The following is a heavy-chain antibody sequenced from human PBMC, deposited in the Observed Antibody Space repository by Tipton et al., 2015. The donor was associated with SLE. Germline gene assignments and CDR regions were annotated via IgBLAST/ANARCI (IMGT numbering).Heavy chain of an antibody. V-gene: IGHV4-59*11. J-gene: IGHJ6*02. CDR3: ASGFNFYYYYYGMDV. CDR2: IYYSGIT. Sequence: TLSLTCTVSGGSISSHYWSWIRQPPGKGLEWIGYIYYSGITYYIPSLKSRVTISVDTSKKQFSLKLNSVTAADTAVYYCASGFNFYYYYYGMDVWGQGTLVTVSS. CDR1: GGSISSHY. D-gene: IGHD1-1*01.